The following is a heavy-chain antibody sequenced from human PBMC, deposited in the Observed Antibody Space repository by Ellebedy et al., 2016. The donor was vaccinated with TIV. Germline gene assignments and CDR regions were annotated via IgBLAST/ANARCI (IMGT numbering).Heavy chain of an antibody. CDR2: INQDGSEK. CDR1: GFTFSRYW. D-gene: IGHD1-26*01. Sequence: ESLKISCSASGFTFSRYWMSWVRQAPGKGLDWVANINQDGSEKYYVDSVKGRFTISRDNAKNSLYLQMNSLRAEDTAVYYCASALIVGATGRDMDVWGQGTTVTVSS. V-gene: IGHV3-7*01. J-gene: IGHJ6*02. CDR3: ASALIVGATGRDMDV.